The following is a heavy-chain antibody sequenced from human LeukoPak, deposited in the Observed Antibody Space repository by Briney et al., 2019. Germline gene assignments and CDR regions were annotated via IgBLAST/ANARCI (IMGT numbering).Heavy chain of an antibody. V-gene: IGHV3-23*01. J-gene: IGHJ5*02. Sequence: GGSLRLSCAASGFTFSSYAMSWVRQAPGKGLEWVSAISGSGGSIYYADSVKGRFTISRDNSKNTLYLQMNSLRAEDTAVYYCAKAGRAAPGDNWFDPWGQGTLVTVSS. D-gene: IGHD2-15*01. CDR1: GFTFSSYA. CDR3: AKAGRAAPGDNWFDP. CDR2: ISGSGGSI.